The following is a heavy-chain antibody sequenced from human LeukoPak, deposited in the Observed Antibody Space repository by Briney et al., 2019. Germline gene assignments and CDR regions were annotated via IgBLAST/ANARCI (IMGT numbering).Heavy chain of an antibody. CDR1: GGSISSGDYY. J-gene: IGHJ5*02. CDR2: IYGSGST. Sequence: SQTLSLTCTVSGGSISSGDYYWSWIRQPPGLGLEWVGYIYGSGSTNYNPSLKSRVTISVDTSKNQFPLKLSSVTAADTAVYYCARDSSTSRRGWFDPWGQGTLVTVSS. D-gene: IGHD2-2*01. V-gene: IGHV4-61*08. CDR3: ARDSSTSRRGWFDP.